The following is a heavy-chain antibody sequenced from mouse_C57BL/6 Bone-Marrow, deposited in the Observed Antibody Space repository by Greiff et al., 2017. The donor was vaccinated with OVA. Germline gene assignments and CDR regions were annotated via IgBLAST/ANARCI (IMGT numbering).Heavy chain of an antibody. D-gene: IGHD1-1*01. Sequence: EVMLVESGGGLVKPGGSLKLSCAASGFTFSSYAMSWVRQTPEKRLEWVAIISDGGSYTYYPDNVKGRFTISRDNAKNNLYLQMSHLKSEDTAMNYCAREATVVHFDYWGQGTTLTVSS. J-gene: IGHJ2*01. CDR2: ISDGGSYT. CDR3: AREATVVHFDY. V-gene: IGHV5-4*01. CDR1: GFTFSSYA.